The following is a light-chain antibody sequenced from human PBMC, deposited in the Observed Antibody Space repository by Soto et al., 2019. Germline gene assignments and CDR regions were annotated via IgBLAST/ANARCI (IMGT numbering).Light chain of an antibody. CDR3: SSYTSSSTLV. J-gene: IGLJ2*01. CDR1: SSDVGSDNR. V-gene: IGLV2-18*02. CDR2: EVS. Sequence: QSVLTQPPSVSGSPGQSVTISCTGTSSDVGSDNRVSWYQQPPGTAPKLMIYEVSNRPSGVPDRFSGSKSGNTASLTISGLQAEDEADYYCSSYTSSSTLVFGGGTKVTVL.